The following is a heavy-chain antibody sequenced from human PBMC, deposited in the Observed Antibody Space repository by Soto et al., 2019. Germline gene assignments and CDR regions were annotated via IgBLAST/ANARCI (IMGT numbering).Heavy chain of an antibody. CDR1: GGSFRGYS. D-gene: IGHD1-7*01. J-gene: IGHJ4*02. CDR2: INHSRST. V-gene: IGHV4-34*01. Sequence: PSETLSLTCAVYGGSFRGYSWTWIRQPPGTGLEWIGEINHSRSTNYNPSLKSRVTISVDTSKNQFSLKLTSVTPTDTALYYCARDKTTGLYDYWGQGTLVTVSS. CDR3: ARDKTTGLYDY.